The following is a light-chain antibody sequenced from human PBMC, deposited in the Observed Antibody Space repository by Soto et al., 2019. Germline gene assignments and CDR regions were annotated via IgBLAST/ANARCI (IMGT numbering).Light chain of an antibody. Sequence: IVLTQSPGTLSLSPGERATLSCRAGQSVISTYLAWYQQKPGQPPRLLIYGASSRATGIPDRFSGSGSGTDFTLSISRLEPEDFAVYYYQQYVSSPFSFGGGTKVEIK. J-gene: IGKJ4*01. CDR3: QQYVSSPFS. CDR2: GAS. CDR1: QSVISTY. V-gene: IGKV3-20*01.